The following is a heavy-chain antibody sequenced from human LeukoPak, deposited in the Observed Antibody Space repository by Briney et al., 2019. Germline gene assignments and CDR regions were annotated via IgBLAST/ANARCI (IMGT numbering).Heavy chain of an antibody. J-gene: IGHJ4*02. V-gene: IGHV1-46*01. Sequence: ASVTVSCKASGYTFTSYYMHWVRQAPGQGLEWMGIINPSGGSTSYAQKFQGRVTMTRDMSTSTVYMELSSLRSEDTAVYYCAETLYSYGPFDYWGQGTLVTVSS. CDR2: INPSGGST. D-gene: IGHD5-18*01. CDR3: AETLYSYGPFDY. CDR1: GYTFTSYY.